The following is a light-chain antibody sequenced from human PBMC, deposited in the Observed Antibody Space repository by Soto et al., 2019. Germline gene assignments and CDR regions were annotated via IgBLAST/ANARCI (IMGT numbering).Light chain of an antibody. V-gene: IGLV1-40*01. J-gene: IGLJ1*01. CDR2: GNN. CDR1: SSNIGAGYD. CDR3: QSFDRGPSGVYV. Sequence: QSVLTQPPSVSGAPGQGVTISCTGSSSNIGAGYDVHWYQQLPGAAPKLLIFGNNNRPSGVPDRFSGSKSGTSASLAITGLQAEDEGDYYCQSFDRGPSGVYVFGTGTKVTV.